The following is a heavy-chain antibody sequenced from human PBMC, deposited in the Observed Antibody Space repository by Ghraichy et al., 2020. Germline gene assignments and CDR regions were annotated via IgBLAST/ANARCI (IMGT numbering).Heavy chain of an antibody. Sequence: GESLRLSCAASGFTISSFSMNWVRQAPGKGLEWISYISSSTSNMYYADSVKGRFTISRDNANNSVYLQMNSLRDEDTAIYYCARARSTATSDYWGQGTLVAVSS. CDR3: ARARSTATSDY. D-gene: IGHD4-17*01. CDR1: GFTISSFS. V-gene: IGHV3-48*02. J-gene: IGHJ4*02. CDR2: ISSSTSNM.